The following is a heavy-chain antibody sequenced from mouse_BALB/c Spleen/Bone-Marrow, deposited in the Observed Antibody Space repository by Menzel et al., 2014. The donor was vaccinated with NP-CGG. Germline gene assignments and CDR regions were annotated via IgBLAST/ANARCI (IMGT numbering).Heavy chain of an antibody. CDR1: GYSFXGYY. CDR3: ARRNCGSSYWYFDV. J-gene: IGHJ1*01. V-gene: IGHV1-31*01. D-gene: IGHD1-1*01. Sequence: EVQLQQSGPELVKPGASVKISCKASGYSFXGYYMHWVKQSHVKSLEWIGRINPYNGATSYNQNFKDKASLTVDKSSSTAYMELHSLTSEDSAVYYCARRNCGSSYWYFDVWGAGTTVTVSS. CDR2: INPYNGAT.